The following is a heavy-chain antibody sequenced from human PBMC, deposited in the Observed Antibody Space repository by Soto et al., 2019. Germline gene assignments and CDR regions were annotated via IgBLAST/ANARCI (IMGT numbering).Heavy chain of an antibody. CDR1: GGTFSSYA. Sequence: QVQLVQSGAEVKKPGSSVKVSCKASGGTFSSYAISWVRQAPGQGLEWMGGIIPIFGTANYAQKFQGRVTITADESASTAYMELSSLRSEDTAVYYCARDRGVDTAMAPHQGGMDVRGQGTTVTVSS. CDR3: ARDRGVDTAMAPHQGGMDV. CDR2: IIPIFGTA. J-gene: IGHJ6*02. V-gene: IGHV1-69*01. D-gene: IGHD5-18*01.